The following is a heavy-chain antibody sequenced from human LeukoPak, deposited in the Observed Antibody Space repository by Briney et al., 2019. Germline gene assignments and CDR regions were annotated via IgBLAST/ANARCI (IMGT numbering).Heavy chain of an antibody. Sequence: KPSETLSLTCAVYGGSFSGYYWSWIRQPPGKGLEWIGEINHSGSTNYNPSLKNRLTISVDTSKNQFSLKLSSVTAADTAVYYCARVGAYYYDSSGYYPFDYWGQGTLVTVSS. CDR3: ARVGAYYYDSSGYYPFDY. J-gene: IGHJ4*02. V-gene: IGHV4-34*01. D-gene: IGHD3-22*01. CDR1: GGSFSGYY. CDR2: INHSGST.